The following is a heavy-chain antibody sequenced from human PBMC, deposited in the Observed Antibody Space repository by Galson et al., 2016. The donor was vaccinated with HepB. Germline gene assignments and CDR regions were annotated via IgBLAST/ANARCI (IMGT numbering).Heavy chain of an antibody. CDR1: GYFISNGYY. Sequence: SETLSLTCSVSGYFISNGYYWGWVRQSPGKGLEWLGSTSQGGSTHYRSSLKSRVTLSLDTSKNQFSLRLTSVTVADTAVYYCASNMVKVPPLGGWGQGTLVTVSS. CDR2: TSQGGST. J-gene: IGHJ4*02. V-gene: IGHV4-38-2*02. CDR3: ASNMVKVPPLGG. D-gene: IGHD5-18*01.